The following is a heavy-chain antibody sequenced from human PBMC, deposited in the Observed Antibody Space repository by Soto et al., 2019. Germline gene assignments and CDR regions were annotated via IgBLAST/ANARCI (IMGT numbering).Heavy chain of an antibody. Sequence: PGESLKISCKGSGYSFTSYWIGWVRQMPGKGLEWMGIIYPGDSDTRYSPSFQGQVTISADKSISTAYLQWSSLKAWDTAMYYCAQSYRVNRDYYFDDWGQGTLVNVAS. J-gene: IGHJ4*02. CDR2: IYPGDSDT. D-gene: IGHD2-21*02. CDR1: GYSFTSYW. V-gene: IGHV5-51*01. CDR3: AQSYRVNRDYYFDD.